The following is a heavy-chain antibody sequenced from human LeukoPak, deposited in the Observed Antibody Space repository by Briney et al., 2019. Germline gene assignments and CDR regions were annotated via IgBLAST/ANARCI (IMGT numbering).Heavy chain of an antibody. J-gene: IGHJ4*02. CDR1: GFTFSSYS. CDR2: ISSSSSTI. CDR3: ATFQFPNYDFWSGYYPIED. D-gene: IGHD3-3*01. Sequence: GGSLRLSCAASGFTFSSYSMNWVRQAPGKGLEWVSYISSSSSTIYYADSVKGRFTISRDNAKNSLYLQMNSLRAEDTAVYYCATFQFPNYDFWSGYYPIEDWGQGTLVTVSS. V-gene: IGHV3-48*01.